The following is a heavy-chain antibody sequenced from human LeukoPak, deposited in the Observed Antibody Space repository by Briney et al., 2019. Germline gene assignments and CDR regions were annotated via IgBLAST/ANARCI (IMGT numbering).Heavy chain of an antibody. CDR2: ISSSSSTI. D-gene: IGHD3-22*01. CDR3: ARGLYDSSGYYHDY. V-gene: IGHV3-48*02. CDR1: GFTFSSYS. Sequence: PGGSLRLSCAASGFTFSSYSMNWLRQAPGKGLEWVSYISSSSSTIYYADSVKGRFTISRDNAKNSLYLQMNSLRDEDTAVYYCARGLYDSSGYYHDYWGQGTLVTVSS. J-gene: IGHJ4*02.